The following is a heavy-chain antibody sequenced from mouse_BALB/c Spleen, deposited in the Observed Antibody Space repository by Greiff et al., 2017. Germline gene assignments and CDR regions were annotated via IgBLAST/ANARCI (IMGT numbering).Heavy chain of an antibody. D-gene: IGHD1-1*01. V-gene: IGHV3-2*02. J-gene: IGHJ4*01. CDR2: ISYSGST. CDR1: GYSITSDYA. CDR3: AKGGFTTTVPQMAMDY. Sequence: EVKLQESGPGLVKPSQSLSLTCTVTGYSITSDYAWNWIRQFPGNKLEWMGYISYSGSTSYNPSLKSRISITRDTSKNQFFLQLNSVTTEDTATYYCAKGGFTTTVPQMAMDYWGQGTSVTVSS.